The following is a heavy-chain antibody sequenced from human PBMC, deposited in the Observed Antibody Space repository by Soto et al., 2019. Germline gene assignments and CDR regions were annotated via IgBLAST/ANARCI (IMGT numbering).Heavy chain of an antibody. Sequence: EASVKVSCKASGGTFSSYTISWVRQAPGQGLEWMGRIIPILGIANYAQKFQGRVTITADKSTSTAYMELSSLRSEDTAVYYCASLHSSGCYFDDWGQGTLVTVSS. D-gene: IGHD6-19*01. V-gene: IGHV1-69*02. CDR2: IIPILGIA. CDR3: ASLHSSGCYFDD. J-gene: IGHJ4*02. CDR1: GGTFSSYT.